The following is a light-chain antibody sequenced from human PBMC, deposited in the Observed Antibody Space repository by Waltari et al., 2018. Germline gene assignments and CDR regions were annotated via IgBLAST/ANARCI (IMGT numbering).Light chain of an antibody. CDR3: QQYSATPPT. Sequence: DIVMTQSPDSLAVSLGERATTNCKSSQSVISSVNNKNYLTWSQQKAGEPPKLLIYWASTRESGVPDRFSGSGSGTDFTLTISGLQAEDVAVYYCQQYSATPPTFGQGTKVEIK. V-gene: IGKV4-1*01. CDR1: QSVISSVNNKNY. J-gene: IGKJ1*01. CDR2: WAS.